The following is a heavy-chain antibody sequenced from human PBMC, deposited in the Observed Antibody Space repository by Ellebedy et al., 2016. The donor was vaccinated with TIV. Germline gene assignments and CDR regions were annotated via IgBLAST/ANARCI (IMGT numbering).Heavy chain of an antibody. Sequence: MPSETLSLTCTVSGGSMSSSGFYWGFVRQPPGKGLEWIGSIRSSGRTYYNPPLKSRVTISVDTSKNQFSLNLNSVTAADTAVYFCAGRSGAAASGHDYWGQGTLVSVSS. CDR2: IRSSGRT. D-gene: IGHD6-25*01. V-gene: IGHV4-39*01. J-gene: IGHJ4*02. CDR3: AGRSGAAASGHDY. CDR1: GGSMSSSGFY.